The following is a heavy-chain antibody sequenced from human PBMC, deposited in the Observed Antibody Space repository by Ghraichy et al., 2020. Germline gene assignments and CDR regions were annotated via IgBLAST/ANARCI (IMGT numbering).Heavy chain of an antibody. CDR1: GYTFTSYA. CDR2: INAGNGNT. CDR3: ARGSRLTHYSNAHFDY. J-gene: IGHJ4*02. V-gene: IGHV1-3*01. D-gene: IGHD4-11*01. Sequence: ASVKVSCKASGYTFTSYAMHWVRQAPGQRLEWMGWINAGNGNTKYSQKFQGRVTITRDTSASTAYMELSSLRSEDTAVYYCARGSRLTHYSNAHFDYWGQGTLVTVSS.